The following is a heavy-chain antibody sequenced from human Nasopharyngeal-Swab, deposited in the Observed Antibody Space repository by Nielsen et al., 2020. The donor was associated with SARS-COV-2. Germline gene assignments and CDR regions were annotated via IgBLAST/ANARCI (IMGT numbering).Heavy chain of an antibody. CDR2: TYYSGST. Sequence: GSLRLSCTVSGGSISSSSYYWGWIRQPPGKGLEWIGSTYYSGSTYYNPSLKSRVTISVDTSKNQFSLKLSSVTAADTAVYYCARGKIQLWLDYWGQGTLVTVSS. CDR3: ARGKIQLWLDY. CDR1: GGSISSSSYY. J-gene: IGHJ4*02. V-gene: IGHV4-39*07. D-gene: IGHD5-18*01.